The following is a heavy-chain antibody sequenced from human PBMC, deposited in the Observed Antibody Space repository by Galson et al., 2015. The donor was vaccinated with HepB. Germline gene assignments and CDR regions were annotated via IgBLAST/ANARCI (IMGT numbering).Heavy chain of an antibody. CDR3: AREGGGSAVGATRPFDY. CDR1: GGSFSTYA. V-gene: IGHV1-69*01. CDR2: ITPIFGTA. D-gene: IGHD1-26*01. Sequence: CKASGGSFSTYAISWVRQAQGQGLEWMGGITPIFGTANYAQKFQGRVTITADVSTSTAYMELTSLRSEDTAVYYCAREGGGSAVGATRPFDYWGQGTLVTVSS. J-gene: IGHJ4*02.